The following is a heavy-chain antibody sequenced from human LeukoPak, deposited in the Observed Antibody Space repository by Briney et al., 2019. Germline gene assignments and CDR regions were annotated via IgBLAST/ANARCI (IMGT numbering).Heavy chain of an antibody. J-gene: IGHJ5*02. CDR2: TYYRSKWFN. Sequence: SQTLSLTCALSGDSVSSNSAAWNWIRQSPSRGLEWLERTYYRSKWFNDYAVSVKSRITVNPDTSKNQFSLQLNSVTPEDTAVYYCAREVTTAPNWFDPWGQGTLVTVSS. V-gene: IGHV6-1*01. D-gene: IGHD1/OR15-1a*01. CDR1: GDSVSSNSAA. CDR3: AREVTTAPNWFDP.